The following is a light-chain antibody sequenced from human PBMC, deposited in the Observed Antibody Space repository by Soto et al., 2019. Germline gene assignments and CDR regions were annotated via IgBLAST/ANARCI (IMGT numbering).Light chain of an antibody. V-gene: IGKV3-20*01. Sequence: EIVLTHSPGTLSLSPWEIATLSCRASQSVTSNYLAWYQQKPGQAPRLLVYGASSRATGISDRFSGSGSGTDFTLTISRLEPEDFAVYYCQHYVSPPITFGQGTRLEIK. CDR3: QHYVSPPIT. CDR1: QSVTSNY. J-gene: IGKJ5*01. CDR2: GAS.